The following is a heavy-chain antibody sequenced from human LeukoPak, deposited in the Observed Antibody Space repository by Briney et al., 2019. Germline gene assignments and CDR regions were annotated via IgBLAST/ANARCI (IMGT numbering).Heavy chain of an antibody. Sequence: GGSLRLSCAASGFTFSSYAMSWVRQAPGKGLEGISTITVDNVTYYAASVKGRFTISRYNSRNTLSLQMTSLRAEDSAVYYCAKTRWQWTRKYFDFWGQGSLVTVSS. D-gene: IGHD5-24*01. V-gene: IGHV3-23*01. CDR1: GFTFSSYA. CDR2: ITVDNVT. J-gene: IGHJ4*02. CDR3: AKTRWQWTRKYFDF.